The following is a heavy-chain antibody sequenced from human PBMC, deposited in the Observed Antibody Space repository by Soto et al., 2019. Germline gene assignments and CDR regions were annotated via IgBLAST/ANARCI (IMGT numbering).Heavy chain of an antibody. V-gene: IGHV4-59*08. D-gene: IGHD3-16*01. Sequence: KTSETLSLTCTVSGFSITTSYWSWIRQSPGKGLEYIADIYHSGTTSYNPSLRNRATISIDTSKNQFFLELTSVNATDTAVYYCARLPAVPGSLGYFDPWGQGALVTVSS. CDR3: ARLPAVPGSLGYFDP. CDR2: IYHSGTT. J-gene: IGHJ5*02. CDR1: GFSITTSY.